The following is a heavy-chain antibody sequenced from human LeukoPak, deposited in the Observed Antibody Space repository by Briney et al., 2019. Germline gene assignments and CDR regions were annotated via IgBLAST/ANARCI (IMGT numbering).Heavy chain of an antibody. V-gene: IGHV3-11*04. CDR1: GFTFSDYY. J-gene: IGHJ5*02. CDR2: ISRSGTTI. Sequence: GGSLRLSCAASGFTFSDYYMGWIRQAPGKGLEWVSYISRSGTTIFYADSVKGRFIISRDNAKNSLYLQMNSLRAEDTAVYYCARGSGSYRNDHWGQGTLVTVSS. CDR3: ARGSGSYRNDH. D-gene: IGHD1-26*01.